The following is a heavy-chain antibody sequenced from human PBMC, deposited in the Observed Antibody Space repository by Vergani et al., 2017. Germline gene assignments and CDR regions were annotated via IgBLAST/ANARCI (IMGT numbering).Heavy chain of an antibody. CDR2: INHSGST. D-gene: IGHD1-26*01. J-gene: IGHJ5*02. V-gene: IGHV4-34*01. CDR3: RRRLWLSVDSIDSGGRYFNPSLKCHVHISVATAKNHFSLNLSSVPAADTAVYYCSRRALYDFWSGYYRWFDP. CDR1: GGSFSGYY. Sequence: QVQLQQWGAGLLKPSETLSLTCAVYGGSFSGYYWSWIRQPPGKGLEWIGEINHSGSTNYNPSLKSRVTISVETSKNQFSLKLSSVTAVEQARTYCRRRLWLSVDSIDSGGRYFNPSLKCHVHISVATAKNHFSLNLSSVPAADTAVYYCSRRALYDFWSGYYRWFDPWGQGTLVTVSS.